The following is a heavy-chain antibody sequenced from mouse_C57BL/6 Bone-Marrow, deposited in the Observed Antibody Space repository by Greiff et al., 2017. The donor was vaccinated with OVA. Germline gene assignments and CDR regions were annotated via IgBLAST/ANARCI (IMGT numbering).Heavy chain of an antibody. CDR3: ASRPLFAY. CDR1: GYAFSSYW. J-gene: IGHJ3*01. D-gene: IGHD6-1*01. Sequence: VQLQQSGAELVKPGASVKISCKASGYAFSSYWMNWVQQRPGKGLEWIGQIYPGDGDTNYNGKFKGKATLTADKSSSTAYMQLSSLTSEDSAVYFCASRPLFAYWGQGTLVTVSA. CDR2: IYPGDGDT. V-gene: IGHV1-80*01.